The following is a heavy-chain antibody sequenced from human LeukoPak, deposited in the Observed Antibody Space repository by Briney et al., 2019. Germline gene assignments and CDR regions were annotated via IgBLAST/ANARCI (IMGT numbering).Heavy chain of an antibody. V-gene: IGHV4-61*01. CDR3: ARLSGFGELMPFDY. Sequence: SETLSLTCSVSGGSVSSGSYYWSWIRQPPGKGLEWIGYIYNTRSTYYNPSLQSRVTMSVDTSKNQLSLKLSSVTAADTAVYYCARLSGFGELMPFDYWGQGTLVTVSS. CDR2: IYNTRST. J-gene: IGHJ4*02. D-gene: IGHD3-10*01. CDR1: GGSVSSGSYY.